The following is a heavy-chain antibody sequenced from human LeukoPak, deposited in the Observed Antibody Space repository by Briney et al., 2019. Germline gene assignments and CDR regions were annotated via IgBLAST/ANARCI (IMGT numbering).Heavy chain of an antibody. J-gene: IGHJ4*02. CDR1: GFPFKSYS. V-gene: IGHV3-30-3*01. CDR3: AKDMGYTFGHAFDY. D-gene: IGHD5-18*01. Sequence: PGVPLTLSCRPSGFPFKSYSTHWLRQAPRKAREGVTLTSYDGSNKYYADSVKGRFTISRDNSKNTLYLQMNSLRTEDTAMYYCAKDMGYTFGHAFDYWGQGPLVTVSS. CDR2: TSYDGSNK.